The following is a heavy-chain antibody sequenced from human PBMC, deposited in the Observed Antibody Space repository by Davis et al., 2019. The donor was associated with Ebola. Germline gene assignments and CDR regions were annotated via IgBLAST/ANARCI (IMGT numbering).Heavy chain of an antibody. CDR2: ISSTGSVI. Sequence: GGSLRLSCAASGFTFSSYGMNWVRQAPGKGLEWLSYISSTGSVIFQADSVRGRFTISRDNAKNSLYLQMDSLRDDDSAVYYCARMRNFDYWGQGTLVTVSS. CDR3: ARMRNFDY. J-gene: IGHJ4*02. CDR1: GFTFSSYG. V-gene: IGHV3-48*02.